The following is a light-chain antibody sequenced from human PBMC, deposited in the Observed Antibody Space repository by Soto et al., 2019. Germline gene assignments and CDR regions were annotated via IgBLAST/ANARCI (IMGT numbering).Light chain of an antibody. V-gene: IGKV1-9*01. CDR1: QGISSD. J-gene: IGKJ5*01. CDR2: EAS. CDR3: QQANSFTIT. Sequence: DIRVTESPSFMSASVGDRVTITCRASQGISSDLAWYQQKEGKAPKLLIYEASSLHSGVPSRISGSGAGTDFTLTISSLQPEDFATDYCQQANSFTITFGQGTRLEI.